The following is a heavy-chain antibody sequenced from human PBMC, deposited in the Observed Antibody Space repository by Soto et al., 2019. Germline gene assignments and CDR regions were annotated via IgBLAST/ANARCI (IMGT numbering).Heavy chain of an antibody. V-gene: IGHV4-38-2*02. D-gene: IGHD1-1*01. J-gene: IGHJ5*02. CDR1: TYSISSGFF. Sequence: PSETLSLTCSVSTYSISSGFFWGWIRQPPGKGLEWIGSIFYTGDTYYNPSLKSRITMSVDTSRNQFSLKLTSLTAADTAVYYCARDTNSLDPWGQGILVTVPS. CDR3: ARDTNSLDP. CDR2: IFYTGDT.